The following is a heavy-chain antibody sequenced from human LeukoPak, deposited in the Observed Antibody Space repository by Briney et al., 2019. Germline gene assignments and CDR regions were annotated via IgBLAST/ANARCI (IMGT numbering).Heavy chain of an antibody. V-gene: IGHV1-69*06. CDR1: GGTFSSYA. CDR3: ASEVPEYYNSSGNSAFNP. CDR2: IVPMFGAT. D-gene: IGHD3-22*01. Sequence: SVKVSCKASGGTFSSYAVSWVRQAPGRGLEWMGSIVPMFGATSYAQNFQGRVTITADKSTSTAYMELSSLRSEDTAVYYCASEVPEYYNSSGNSAFNPWGLGTLVTVSS. J-gene: IGHJ5*02.